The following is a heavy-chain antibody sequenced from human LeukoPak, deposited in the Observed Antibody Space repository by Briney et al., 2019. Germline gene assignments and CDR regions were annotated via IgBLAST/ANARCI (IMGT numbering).Heavy chain of an antibody. J-gene: IGHJ4*02. Sequence: SEPLSLTCTVSGGSISSYYWSWIRQPAGKGLEWIGRIYTRGSTNYNPSLKSRVTMSVDTSKNQFSLKLSSVTAADTAVYYCARDQGSYGSGSYLGYWGQGTLVTVSS. D-gene: IGHD3-10*01. CDR2: IYTRGST. CDR1: GGSISSYY. V-gene: IGHV4-4*07. CDR3: ARDQGSYGSGSYLGY.